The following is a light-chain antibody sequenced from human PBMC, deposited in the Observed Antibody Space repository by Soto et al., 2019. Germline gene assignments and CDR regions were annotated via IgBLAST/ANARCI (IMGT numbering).Light chain of an antibody. Sequence: QSVLTQPPSASETPGQRVIISCSGSSSNIGSNPVNWYQQLPGTAPKLLVFNNIRRPSGVPDRFSGSKSGTSASLAISGLQSGDEADYYCATWDDSLNGYVFGTGTKVTVL. J-gene: IGLJ1*01. CDR2: NNI. CDR3: ATWDDSLNGYV. CDR1: SSNIGSNP. V-gene: IGLV1-44*01.